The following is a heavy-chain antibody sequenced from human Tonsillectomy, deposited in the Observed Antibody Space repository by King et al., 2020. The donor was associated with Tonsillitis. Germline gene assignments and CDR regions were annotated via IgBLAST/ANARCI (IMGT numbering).Heavy chain of an antibody. J-gene: IGHJ3*02. D-gene: IGHD3-22*01. CDR3: ARDINYYDSNGYKGVFDI. V-gene: IGHV3-7*03. CDR2: IRKDGSEK. CDR1: GFIFRNYW. Sequence: VQLVESGGGLVQPGGSLRLSCAASGFIFRNYWMTWLRQAPGKGLEWVANIRKDGSEKNYVDSVKGRFTVSRDNAQNSLYLQMNSLRAEDTAVYYCARDINYYDSNGYKGVFDIWGQGTTVTVSS.